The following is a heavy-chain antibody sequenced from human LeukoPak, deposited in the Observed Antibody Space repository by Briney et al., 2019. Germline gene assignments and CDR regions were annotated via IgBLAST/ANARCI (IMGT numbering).Heavy chain of an antibody. D-gene: IGHD5-18*01. V-gene: IGHV3-53*01. CDR1: GFTVSSNY. Sequence: GGSLRLSCAASGFTVSSNYMSWVRQAPGKGLEWVSVIYSGGSTYYADSVKGRFTISRDNSKNTLYLQMNSLRAGDTAVYYCARVDTATQFDYSGQGTLVTVSS. CDR3: ARVDTATQFDY. J-gene: IGHJ4*02. CDR2: IYSGGST.